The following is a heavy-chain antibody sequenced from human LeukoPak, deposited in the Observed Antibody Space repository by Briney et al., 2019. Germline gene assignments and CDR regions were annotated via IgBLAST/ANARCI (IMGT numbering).Heavy chain of an antibody. J-gene: IGHJ3*02. CDR1: EYTFVAYH. CDR3: ARDLPADI. Sequence: ASVKVSCKASEYTFVAYHMHWVRQAPGQGLEWMGWINPNSGGTNYAQKFQGRVTMTRDTSISTAYMELIGLGSGDTAVYYCARDLPADIWGQGTMVTVSS. CDR2: INPNSGGT. V-gene: IGHV1-2*02.